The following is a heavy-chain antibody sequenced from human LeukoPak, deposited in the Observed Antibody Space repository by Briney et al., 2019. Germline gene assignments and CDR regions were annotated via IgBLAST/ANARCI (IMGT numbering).Heavy chain of an antibody. CDR2: INVSGGNI. CDR1: GFTFSSYA. D-gene: IGHD1-20*01. CDR3: AKSYNWNRMDV. V-gene: IGHV3-23*01. Sequence: QSGGSLRLPCAASGFTFSSYAMNWVRQAPGKGLEWVSGINVSGGNIYYADSVKGRFTISRDNSNNTLYLQMTSPGAEDADVYFCAKSYNWNRMDVWGKGTPVTVSS. J-gene: IGHJ6*03.